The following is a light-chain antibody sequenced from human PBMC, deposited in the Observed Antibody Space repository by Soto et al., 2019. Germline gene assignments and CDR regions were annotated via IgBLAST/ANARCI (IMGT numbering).Light chain of an antibody. J-gene: IGLJ2*01. CDR3: TSWDDGLIGPV. Sequence: QSVLTQPPSASGTPGQSVIISCSDSSSNIGTTTVNWYQQLPGTAPRLLIYTNSQRAPGVPDRFSGSTSGTSASLAISGLQSDDEAEYFCTSWDDGLIGPVFGGGTKLTVL. V-gene: IGLV1-44*01. CDR2: TNS. CDR1: SSNIGTTT.